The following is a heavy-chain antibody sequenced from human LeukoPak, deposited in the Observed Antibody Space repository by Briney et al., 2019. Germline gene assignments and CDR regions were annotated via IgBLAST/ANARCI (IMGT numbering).Heavy chain of an antibody. CDR3: AREIAADRGFDS. J-gene: IGHJ4*02. CDR2: IGSSGGGT. D-gene: IGHD6-6*01. V-gene: IGHV3-23*01. CDR1: GLTFNNYA. Sequence: PGGSLRLSCEASGLTFNNYAMHWVRQSSGKGLEWVSGIGSSGGGTYYADSVKGRFTISRDNGKNALYLQMNSLRAEDTAVYYCAREIAADRGFDSWGQGTLVTVSS.